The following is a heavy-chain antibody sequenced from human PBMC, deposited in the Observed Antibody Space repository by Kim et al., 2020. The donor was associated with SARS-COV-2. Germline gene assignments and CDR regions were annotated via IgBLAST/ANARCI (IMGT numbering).Heavy chain of an antibody. J-gene: IGHJ5*02. CDR3: ARDRYVTSGWFDP. V-gene: IGHV3-21*01. CDR2: ISSSSSYI. CDR1: GFTFSSYS. Sequence: GGSLRLSCAASGFTFSSYSMNWVRQAPGKGLEWVSSISSSSSYIYYADSVKGRFTISRDNAKNSLYLQMNSLRAEDTAVYYCARDRYVTSGWFDPWGQGTLVTVSS. D-gene: IGHD3-16*02.